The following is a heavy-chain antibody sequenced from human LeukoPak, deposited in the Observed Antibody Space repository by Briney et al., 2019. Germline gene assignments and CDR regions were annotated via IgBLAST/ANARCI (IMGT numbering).Heavy chain of an antibody. Sequence: TGGSLRLSCAASGFTFDDYGMSWVRQAPGKGLEWVSGINWNGGSTGYADSVKGRFTISRDNAKNSLYLQMNSLRAEDTALYYCARDLDRDYGSGTPFGYWGQGTLVTVSS. CDR1: GFTFDDYG. D-gene: IGHD3-10*01. V-gene: IGHV3-20*04. J-gene: IGHJ4*02. CDR3: ARDLDRDYGSGTPFGY. CDR2: INWNGGST.